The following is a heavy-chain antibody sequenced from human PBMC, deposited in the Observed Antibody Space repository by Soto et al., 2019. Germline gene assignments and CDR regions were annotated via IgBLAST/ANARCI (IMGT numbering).Heavy chain of an antibody. CDR3: ARGLYDSSAYYFVVF. D-gene: IGHD3-22*01. Sequence: QVQLQESGPGLVKPSETLSLTCTVSGGSISSYYWSWIRQTPGKGLEWIGYIHYSGSTNYNPSLRSRFTISVDTPKNQFSLKLSSVTAADTAVYYCARGLYDSSAYYFVVFWGQGTTVTVSS. CDR2: IHYSGST. J-gene: IGHJ6*02. CDR1: GGSISSYY. V-gene: IGHV4-59*01.